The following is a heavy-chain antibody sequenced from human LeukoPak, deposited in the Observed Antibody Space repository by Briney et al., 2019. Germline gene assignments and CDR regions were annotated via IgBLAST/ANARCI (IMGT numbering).Heavy chain of an antibody. CDR2: IKSKTDGGTT. Sequence: GGSLRLSCAASGFTFNNAWMSWVCQAPGKGLEWVGQIKSKTDGGTTDYAAPVKGRFTISRDDSKNTLYLQMNSLKTEDTAVYYCTTLYGSGMDVWGQGTTVIVSS. D-gene: IGHD3-10*01. CDR3: TTLYGSGMDV. CDR1: GFTFNNAW. V-gene: IGHV3-15*01. J-gene: IGHJ6*02.